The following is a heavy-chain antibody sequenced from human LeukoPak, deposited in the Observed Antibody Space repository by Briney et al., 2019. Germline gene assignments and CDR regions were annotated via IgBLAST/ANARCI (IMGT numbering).Heavy chain of an antibody. D-gene: IGHD3-10*01. CDR3: AKDSASYYIDV. J-gene: IGHJ6*03. Sequence: GRTVNNYGSHWVRQDPGKGMEWVAFIRYNRNNKYYADSVKGRFTISRDNSKNTLYLQMNSLKGDDTAVYYCAKDSASYYIDVWGKGTTVIISS. CDR2: IRYNRNNK. CDR1: GRTVNNYG. V-gene: IGHV3-30*02.